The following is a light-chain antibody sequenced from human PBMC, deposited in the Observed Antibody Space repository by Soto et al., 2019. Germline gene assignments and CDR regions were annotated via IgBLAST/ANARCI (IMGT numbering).Light chain of an antibody. V-gene: IGLV2-14*01. CDR1: SSDVGGYNY. CDR3: SSFISSTTLALCV. Sequence: QSALTQPASVSGSPGQSITISCTGTSSDVGGYNYVSWYQQHPGKAPKLMIYGVSNRPSGVSNRFSGSKSGNTASLTISGLQTEDEADYYCSSFISSTTLALCVFGTGPKLTVL. CDR2: GVS. J-gene: IGLJ1*01.